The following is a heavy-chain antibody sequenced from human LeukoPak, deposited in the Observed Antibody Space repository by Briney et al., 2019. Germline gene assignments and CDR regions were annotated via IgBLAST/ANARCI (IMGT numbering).Heavy chain of an antibody. Sequence: SETLSLTCTVSGGSISSGDYYWSWIRQPPGKGLEWIGYIYYSGSTYYNPSLKSRVTISVDTSKNQFSLKLSSVTAADTAVYYCARDRVGWFGELLDYWGQGTLVTVSS. CDR2: IYYSGST. CDR3: ARDRVGWFGELLDY. V-gene: IGHV4-30-4*01. J-gene: IGHJ4*02. CDR1: GGSISSGDYY. D-gene: IGHD3-10*01.